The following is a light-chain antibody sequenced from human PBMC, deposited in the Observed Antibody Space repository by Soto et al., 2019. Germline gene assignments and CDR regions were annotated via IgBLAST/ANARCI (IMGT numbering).Light chain of an antibody. Sequence: DIQMPQSPFTLSTPVGARVPITCRASESISRWLAWYQQKPGKAPKALIYDASSLKSGVPSRFSGGGSGTDFTLTISSLQPDDFATYYCQQYITYPTFGQGTRLEIK. CDR3: QQYITYPT. J-gene: IGKJ5*01. CDR1: ESISRW. CDR2: DAS. V-gene: IGKV1-5*01.